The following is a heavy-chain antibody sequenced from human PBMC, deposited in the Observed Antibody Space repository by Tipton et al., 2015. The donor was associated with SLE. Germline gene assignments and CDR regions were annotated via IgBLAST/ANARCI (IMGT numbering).Heavy chain of an antibody. D-gene: IGHD1-26*01. CDR2: IYPDDSDT. V-gene: IGHV5-51*01. Sequence: VQLVQSGAEVKKPGESLRISCKGSGYSFTSYWISWVRQMPGKGLEWMGIIYPDDSDTRYSPSFQGQVTLSAGKSISTAYLQWSSLKASDTAIYYCARGSGSYYDPYFYGMDVWGQGTTVTVSS. J-gene: IGHJ6*02. CDR1: GYSFTSYW. CDR3: ARGSGSYYDPYFYGMDV.